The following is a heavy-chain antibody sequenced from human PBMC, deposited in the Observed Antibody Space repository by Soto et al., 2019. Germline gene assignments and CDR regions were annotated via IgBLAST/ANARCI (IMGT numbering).Heavy chain of an antibody. V-gene: IGHV4-39*01. Sequence: TSETLSLTCTVSGGSISSSSYYWGWIRQPPGKGLEWIGTIYYTGSTYYNSSLNSRVTVSIDMSKNQFALKLTSVTAADAAVYYCARFFYTWTRLDYWGQGTLVTVSS. CDR3: ARFFYTWTRLDY. D-gene: IGHD3-16*01. J-gene: IGHJ4*02. CDR1: GGSISSSSYY. CDR2: IYYTGST.